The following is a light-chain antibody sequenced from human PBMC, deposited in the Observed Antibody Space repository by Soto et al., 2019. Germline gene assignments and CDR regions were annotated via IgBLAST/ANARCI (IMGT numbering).Light chain of an antibody. J-gene: IGKJ3*01. Sequence: EIVMTQSPATLSVSPGERATLSCRASQSVSSNLGWYQQKPGQPPRLLIYAASTRATGIPARFSGSGSETEFTLTISSLQSEDFAVDYCQQYNNWPFTFGHGTKVDI. CDR3: QQYNNWPFT. V-gene: IGKV3-15*01. CDR1: QSVSSN. CDR2: AAS.